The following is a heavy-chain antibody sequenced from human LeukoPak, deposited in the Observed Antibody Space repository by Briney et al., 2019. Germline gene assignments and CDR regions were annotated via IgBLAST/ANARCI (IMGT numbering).Heavy chain of an antibody. V-gene: IGHV3-30*04. CDR1: GFTFSSYA. CDR3: ARDGYSSGWYEYYFDY. D-gene: IGHD6-19*01. J-gene: IGHJ4*02. Sequence: GSLRLSCAASGFTFSSYAMHRVRQAPGKGLEWVAVISYDGSNKYYADSVKGRFTISRDNSKNTLYLQMNSLRAEDMAVYYCARDGYSSGWYEYYFDYWGQGTLVTVSS. CDR2: ISYDGSNK.